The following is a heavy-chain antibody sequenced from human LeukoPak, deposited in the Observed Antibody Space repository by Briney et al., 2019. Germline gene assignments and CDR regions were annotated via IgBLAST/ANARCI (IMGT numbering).Heavy chain of an antibody. D-gene: IGHD3-10*01. J-gene: IGHJ6*03. Sequence: SVKLSCKASGGTFSSYAISWVRQAPGQGLEWMGGIIPIFGTANYAQKCQGRVTITTDESTSTAYMEVSSLRSEDTAVYYCESSEIRLTTVRGVTSDYFYIDVWGKEPTVTVSS. CDR1: GGTFSSYA. CDR3: ESSEIRLTTVRGVTSDYFYIDV. CDR2: IIPIFGTA. V-gene: IGHV1-69*05.